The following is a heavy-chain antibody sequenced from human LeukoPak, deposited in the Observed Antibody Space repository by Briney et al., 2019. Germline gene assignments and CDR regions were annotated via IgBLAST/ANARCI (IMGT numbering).Heavy chain of an antibody. CDR3: ARGYSSSWYYYGMDV. CDR1: GGSFSGYY. CDR2: XNHSGST. V-gene: IGHV4-34*01. J-gene: IGHJ6*04. Sequence: TSETLSLTCAVYGGSFSGYYWSWIRQPPGKGXXXXXXXNHSGSTNYNPSLKSRVTISVDTSKNQFSLKLSSVTAADTAVYYCARGYSSSWYYYGMDVWGKGTTVTVSS. D-gene: IGHD6-13*01.